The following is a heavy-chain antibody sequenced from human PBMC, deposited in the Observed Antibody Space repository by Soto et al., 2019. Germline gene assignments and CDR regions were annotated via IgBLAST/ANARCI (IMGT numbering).Heavy chain of an antibody. CDR1: GFTFSSYA. CDR2: ISGSGGST. J-gene: IGHJ4*02. CDR3: AKAQMDYDILTGYYPFDY. V-gene: IGHV3-23*01. D-gene: IGHD3-9*01. Sequence: GGSLRLSCAASGFTFSSYAMSWVRQAPGKGLEWVSAISGSGGSTYYADSVKGRFTISRDNSKNTLYLQMNSLRAEDTAVYYCAKAQMDYDILTGYYPFDYWGQGTLVTVSS.